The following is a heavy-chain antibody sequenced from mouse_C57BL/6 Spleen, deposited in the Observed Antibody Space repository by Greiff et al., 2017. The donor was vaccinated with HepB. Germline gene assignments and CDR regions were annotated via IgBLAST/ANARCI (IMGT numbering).Heavy chain of an antibody. J-gene: IGHJ4*01. Sequence: VQGVESGAELARPGASVKLSCKASGYTFTSYGISWVKQRTGQGLEWIGEIYPRSGNTYYNEKFKGKATLTADKSSSTAYMELRSLTSEDSAVYFCARHGYGSSYYAMDYWGQGTSVTVSS. CDR1: GYTFTSYG. V-gene: IGHV1-81*01. CDR2: IYPRSGNT. D-gene: IGHD1-1*01. CDR3: ARHGYGSSYYAMDY.